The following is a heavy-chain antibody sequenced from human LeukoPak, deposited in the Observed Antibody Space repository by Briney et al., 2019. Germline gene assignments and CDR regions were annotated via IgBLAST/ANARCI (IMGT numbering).Heavy chain of an antibody. J-gene: IGHJ6*02. V-gene: IGHV1-69*13. D-gene: IGHD3-22*01. CDR1: GYTFTSYY. CDR3: ARALRITMIVPHGMDV. CDR2: IIPIFGTA. Sequence: ASVKVSCKASGYTFTSYYMHWVRQAPGQGLEWMGGIIPIFGTANYAQKFQGRVTITADESTSTAYMELSSLRSEDTAVYYCARALRITMIVPHGMDVWGQGTTVTVSS.